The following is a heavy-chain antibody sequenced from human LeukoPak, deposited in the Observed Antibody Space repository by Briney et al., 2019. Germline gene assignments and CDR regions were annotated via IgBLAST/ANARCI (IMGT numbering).Heavy chain of an antibody. J-gene: IGHJ4*02. CDR2: INHSGST. Sequence: SETLSLTCTVSGGSISSYYWTWIRQPPGKGLEWIGEINHSGSTNYNPSLKSRVTISVDTSKNQFSLKLSSVTAADTAVYYCARGWSGSYVDYWGQGTLVTVSS. V-gene: IGHV4-34*01. CDR1: GGSISSYY. CDR3: ARGWSGSYVDY. D-gene: IGHD1-26*01.